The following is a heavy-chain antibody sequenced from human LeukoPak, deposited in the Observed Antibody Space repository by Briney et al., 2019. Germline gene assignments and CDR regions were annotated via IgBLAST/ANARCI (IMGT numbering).Heavy chain of an antibody. CDR2: INHSGST. D-gene: IGHD5-24*01. J-gene: IGHJ4*02. CDR1: GGSFSGYY. Sequence: SETLSLTCALYGGSFSGYYWSCIRQPPGKGLEWIGEINHSGSTNYNPSLKSRVTISVDTSKNQFSLKLSSVTAADTAVYYCASHRRDGYNFWGQGTLVTVSS. CDR3: ASHRRDGYNF. V-gene: IGHV4-34*01.